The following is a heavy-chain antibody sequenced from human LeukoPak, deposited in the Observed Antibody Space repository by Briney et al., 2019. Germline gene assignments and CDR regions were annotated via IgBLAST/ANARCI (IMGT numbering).Heavy chain of an antibody. D-gene: IGHD3-10*01. CDR3: LRGTDYGSGSLDH. CDR2: IYYSGST. CDR1: GGSISSGGYS. V-gene: IGHV4-31*03. J-gene: IGHJ4*02. Sequence: SQTLSLTCTVSGGSISSGGYSWSWIRQHPGKGLEWIGYIYYSGSTYYNPSLKSRVTISVDTSKNQFSLKLSSVTAADTAVYYYLRGTDYGSGSLDHWGQGTLVTVSS.